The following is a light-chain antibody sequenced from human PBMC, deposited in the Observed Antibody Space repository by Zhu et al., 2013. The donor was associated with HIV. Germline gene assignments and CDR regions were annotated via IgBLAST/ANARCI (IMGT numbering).Light chain of an antibody. J-gene: IGKJ1*01. V-gene: IGKV1-17*02. CDR2: TAS. CDR3: QQTYSSPWT. Sequence: DVQMSQSPSSLSAFVGDKVTITCRASQGIRNDLGWYQHKPGKAPKRLIYTASTFQSGVPSRFSASGSGTEFTLTITNLQPEDFATYWCQQTYSSPWTFGQGT. CDR1: QGIRND.